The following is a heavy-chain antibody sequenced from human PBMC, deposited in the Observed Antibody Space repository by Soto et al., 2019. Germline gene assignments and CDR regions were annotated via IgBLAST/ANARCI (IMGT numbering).Heavy chain of an antibody. J-gene: IGHJ5*02. CDR1: GGSISSGGYY. D-gene: IGHD2-15*01. CDR2: IYYSGST. CDR3: ARVGVAEGYCSGGSCYTLNWFDP. Sequence: PSETLSLTCTVSGGSISSGGYYWGWIRQHPGKGLEWIGYIYYSGSTYYNPSLKSRVTISVDTSKNQFSLKLSSVTAADTAVYYCARVGVAEGYCSGGSCYTLNWFDPWGQGTLVTVSS. V-gene: IGHV4-31*03.